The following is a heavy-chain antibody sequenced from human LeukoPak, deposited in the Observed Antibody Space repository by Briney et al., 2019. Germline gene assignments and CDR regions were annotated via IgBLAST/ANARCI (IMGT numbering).Heavy chain of an antibody. CDR3: AAVSSGSSSYCFDY. J-gene: IGHJ4*02. CDR1: GGTFSSYA. Sequence: GASVKVSCKASGGTFSSYAISWVRQAPGQGLEWMGGIIPIFGTANYAQKFQGRVTITTDESTSTAYMELSSLRSDDTAVYYCAAVSSGSSSYCFDYWGQGTLVTVSS. D-gene: IGHD6-6*01. CDR2: IIPIFGTA. V-gene: IGHV1-69*05.